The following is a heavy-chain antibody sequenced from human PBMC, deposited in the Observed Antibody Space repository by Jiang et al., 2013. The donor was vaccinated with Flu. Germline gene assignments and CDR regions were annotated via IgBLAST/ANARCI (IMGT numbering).Heavy chain of an antibody. D-gene: IGHD5/OR15-5a*01. V-gene: IGHV1-69*01. CDR1: GGTFSRSA. CDR3: ASKPVPTTAVYLSGHYYGMDV. J-gene: IGHJ6*02. Sequence: GAEVKKPGSSVKVSCKASGGTFSRSAISWVRQAPGQGPEWMGGIIPMFHTPNYAQKFQGRVTITADESTSTAYMELSNLRSEDTAVYYCASKPVPTTAVYLSGHYYGMDVWGQGTTVTVSS. CDR2: IIPMFHTP.